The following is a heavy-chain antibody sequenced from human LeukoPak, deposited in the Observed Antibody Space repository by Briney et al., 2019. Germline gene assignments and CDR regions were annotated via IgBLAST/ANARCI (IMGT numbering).Heavy chain of an antibody. V-gene: IGHV4-34*01. CDR1: GGSFSGYY. CDR3: ARELSHYDFWSGYYQYYFDY. D-gene: IGHD3-3*01. J-gene: IGHJ4*02. Sequence: SETLSLTCAVYGGSFSGYYWSWIRQPPGKGLEWIGEINHSGSTNYNPSLKSRVTISVDTSKNQFSLKLSSVTAADTAVYYCARELSHYDFWSGYYQYYFDYWGQGTLVTVSS. CDR2: INHSGST.